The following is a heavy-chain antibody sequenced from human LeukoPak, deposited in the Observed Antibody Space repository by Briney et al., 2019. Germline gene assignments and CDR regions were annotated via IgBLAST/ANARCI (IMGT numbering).Heavy chain of an antibody. CDR2: INPNSGGT. V-gene: IGHV1-2*02. CDR3: ARDVTYYYDSSGYYGY. Sequence: GASVKVSCKASGYTFTGYYMHWVRQAPGQGLEWMGWINPNSGGTNYAQKFQGRVTMTRDTAISTAYMELSRLRSDDTAVYYCARDVTYYYDSSGYYGYWGQGTLVTVSS. J-gene: IGHJ4*02. CDR1: GYTFTGYY. D-gene: IGHD3-22*01.